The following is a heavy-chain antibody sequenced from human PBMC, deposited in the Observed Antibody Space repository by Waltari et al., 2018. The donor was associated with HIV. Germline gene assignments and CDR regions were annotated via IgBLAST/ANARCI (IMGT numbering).Heavy chain of an antibody. CDR2: IFHSGSA. Sequence: QVQLQESGPGLVKPSETLSLTCGVSGYPITSGYHWGWIRQPPGMGLEWIGSIFHSGSAYYNPPLRSRVTISVDTSKKQFSLKLNAVTAADTAVYFCARSEGAQTATIFDRWGQGTLVTVSS. J-gene: IGHJ4*02. CDR1: GYPITSGYH. CDR3: ARSEGAQTATIFDR. D-gene: IGHD3-3*01. V-gene: IGHV4-38-2*01.